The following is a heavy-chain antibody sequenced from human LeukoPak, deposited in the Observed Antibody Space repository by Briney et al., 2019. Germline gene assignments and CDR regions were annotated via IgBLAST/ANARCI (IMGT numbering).Heavy chain of an antibody. J-gene: IGHJ6*03. Sequence: PGGSLRLSCAASGFTFSSYGMHWVRQAPGKGLEWVAVISYDGSNKYYADSVKGRFTISRDNSKNTLYLQMNSLRAEDTAVYYCAKDSGSYLSYYYYMDVWGKGTTVTVSS. CDR2: ISYDGSNK. CDR3: AKDSGSYLSYYYYMDV. CDR1: GFTFSSYG. V-gene: IGHV3-30*18. D-gene: IGHD1-26*01.